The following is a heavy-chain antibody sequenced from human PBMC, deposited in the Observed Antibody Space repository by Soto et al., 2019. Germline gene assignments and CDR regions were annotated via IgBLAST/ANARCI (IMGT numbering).Heavy chain of an antibody. Sequence: ASVKVSCKASGDTFTDYYIHWVRQAPGQGLEWMGTVNPSGGHTTYAQHFLGRVTMTRDTSTSTLYMELTSLTSDDTAIYYCAIGGHVVVVTAALDFRGQRTLVTGSS. CDR3: AIGGHVVVVTAALDF. CDR2: VNPSGGHT. CDR1: GDTFTDYY. J-gene: IGHJ4*02. V-gene: IGHV1-46*01. D-gene: IGHD2-21*02.